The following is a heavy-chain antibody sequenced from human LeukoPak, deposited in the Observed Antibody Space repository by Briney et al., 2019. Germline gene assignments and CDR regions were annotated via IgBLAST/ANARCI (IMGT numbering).Heavy chain of an antibody. V-gene: IGHV4-39*01. Sequence: PSETLSLTCTVAGASISNSGYTYWGWIRQPPGKGLEWIGRFYQNGFTYYNPSLKSRVTISADTSKSQFSLRVTSMTAADTAVYYCVHSPPVDTAMEDYFDYWGQGTLVTDSS. CDR2: FYQNGFT. CDR1: GASISNSGYTY. J-gene: IGHJ4*02. D-gene: IGHD5-18*01. CDR3: VHSPPVDTAMEDYFDY.